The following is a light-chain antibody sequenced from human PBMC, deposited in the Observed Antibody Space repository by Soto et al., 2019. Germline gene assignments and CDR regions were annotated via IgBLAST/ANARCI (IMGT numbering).Light chain of an antibody. CDR2: DAS. V-gene: IGKV3D-20*01. J-gene: IGKJ2*03. CDR1: QSVSRRY. Sequence: EIVLTQSPATLSLSPGERATLSCGASQSVSRRYLAWYQQKPGLAPRLLIYDASTRATGIPDRFSGSGSGTDFTLTSSRLEPEDFAVYYCQQYGGSPYSFGQGTKLEIK. CDR3: QQYGGSPYS.